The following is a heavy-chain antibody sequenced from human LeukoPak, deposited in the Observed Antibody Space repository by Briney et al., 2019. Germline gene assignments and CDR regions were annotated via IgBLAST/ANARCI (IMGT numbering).Heavy chain of an antibody. CDR2: ISGSGGST. Sequence: GGSLRLSRAASGFTFSSYAMSWVRQAPGKGLEWVSAISGSGGSTYYADSVKGRFTISRDNSKNTLYPQMNSLRAEDTAVYYCAKPPWELKSPEYFQHWGQGTLVTVSS. CDR1: GFTFSSYA. CDR3: AKPPWELKSPEYFQH. D-gene: IGHD1-26*01. J-gene: IGHJ1*01. V-gene: IGHV3-23*01.